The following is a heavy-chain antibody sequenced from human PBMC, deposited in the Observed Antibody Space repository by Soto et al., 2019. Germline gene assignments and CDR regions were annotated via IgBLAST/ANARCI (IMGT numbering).Heavy chain of an antibody. D-gene: IGHD1-26*01. CDR2: ISSSSTTI. CDR1: GFSFSGYS. CDR3: TIVGATKGDY. Sequence: PGGSLRLCCAASGFSFSGYSMNWVRQAPGKGLEWVAYISSSSTTIYYADSVKGRFTISRDNAKNSLYLQMNSLSDEDTAVYYATIVGATKGDYWGQGTLVTVSS. J-gene: IGHJ4*02. V-gene: IGHV3-48*02.